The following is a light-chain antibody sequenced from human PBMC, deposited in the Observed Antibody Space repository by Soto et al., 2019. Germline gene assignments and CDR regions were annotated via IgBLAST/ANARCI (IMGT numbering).Light chain of an antibody. CDR2: TNN. J-gene: IGLJ3*02. CDR3: AAWDGSLSGWV. V-gene: IGLV1-44*01. Sequence: QSVLTQPPSASGTPGQTVAISCSGSSSNIGANSVNWYQQLPGTAPKLVMYTNNKRPSGVPDRFSGSKSGTSASLAISGLQSEDEAEYYCAAWDGSLSGWVFGGGTKLTVL. CDR1: SSNIGANS.